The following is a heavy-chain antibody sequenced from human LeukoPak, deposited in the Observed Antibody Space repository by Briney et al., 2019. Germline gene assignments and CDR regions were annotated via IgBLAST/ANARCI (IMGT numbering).Heavy chain of an antibody. CDR2: INSNSGGT. V-gene: IGHV1-2*02. CDR1: GGTFSSYA. Sequence: ASVKVSCKASGGTFSSYAISWVRQAPGQGLEWMGWINSNSGGTNYAQKFQGRVTMTRDTSISTAYMELSRLRSGDTAVYYCARSPKRYGSGSHNWFDPWGQGTLVTVSS. CDR3: ARSPKRYGSGSHNWFDP. J-gene: IGHJ5*02. D-gene: IGHD3-10*01.